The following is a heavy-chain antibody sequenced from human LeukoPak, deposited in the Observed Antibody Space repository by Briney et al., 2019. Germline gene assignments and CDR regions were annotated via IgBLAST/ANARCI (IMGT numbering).Heavy chain of an antibody. CDR1: GGSISNYY. D-gene: IGHD6-25*01. CDR3: ARDTRSYSSVFFDP. J-gene: IGHJ5*02. V-gene: IGHV4-4*07. CDR2: IYTSGST. Sequence: SETLSLTCTVSGGSISNYYWTWMRQPAGKGLEWIGRIYTSGSTNYNPSLKGRVTMSVDTSKNQFSLKLSSVTAADTPVYYCARDTRSYSSVFFDPWGQGTLVTVSS.